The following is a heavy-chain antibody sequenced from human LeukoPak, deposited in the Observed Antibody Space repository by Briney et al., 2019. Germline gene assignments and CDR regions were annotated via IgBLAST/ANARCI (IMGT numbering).Heavy chain of an antibody. CDR1: AGSISSSSHH. D-gene: IGHD4/OR15-4a*01. Sequence: SETLSLTCTVSAGSISSSSHHWGWIRQSPGKGLEWIGSIYYGRTTYYNPSLNSRVTISVVTSKNQFSLQLNSVTAADTAVYYCVRHDGRGGATMGALDSWGQGTLVTVSS. CDR2: IYYGRTT. V-gene: IGHV4-39*01. CDR3: VRHDGRGGATMGALDS. J-gene: IGHJ4*02.